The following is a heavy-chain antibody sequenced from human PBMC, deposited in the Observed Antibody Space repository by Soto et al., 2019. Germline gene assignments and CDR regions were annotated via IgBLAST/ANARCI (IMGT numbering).Heavy chain of an antibody. CDR3: ARDSDSSGYFDAFDI. V-gene: IGHV1-18*01. CDR1: GYTFTSYG. Sequence: GGSVKVSCKASGYTFTSYGISWVRQAPGQGLEWMGWISAYNGNTNYAQKLQGRVTMTTDTSTSTAYMELRSLRSDDTAVYYCARDSDSSGYFDAFDIWGQGTMVTVSS. J-gene: IGHJ3*02. D-gene: IGHD3-22*01. CDR2: ISAYNGNT.